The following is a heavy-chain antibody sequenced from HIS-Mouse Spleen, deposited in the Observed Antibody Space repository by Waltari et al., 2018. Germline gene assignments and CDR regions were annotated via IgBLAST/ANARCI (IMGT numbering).Heavy chain of an antibody. Sequence: EVQLVESGGGLVKSGGSLRLAGAAWGCTFSSYATHWVRQAPGKGLEWVSSISSSSSYIYYADSVKGRFTISRDNAKNSLYLQMNSLRAEDTAVYYCARGGNWATYGQAFDIWGQGTMVTVSS. J-gene: IGHJ3*02. CDR3: ARGGNWATYGQAFDI. CDR2: ISSSSSYI. V-gene: IGHV3-21*01. D-gene: IGHD7-27*01. CDR1: GCTFSSYA.